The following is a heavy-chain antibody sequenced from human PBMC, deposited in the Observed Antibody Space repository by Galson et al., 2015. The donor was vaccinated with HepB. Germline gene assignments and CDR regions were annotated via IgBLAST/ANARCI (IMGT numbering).Heavy chain of an antibody. V-gene: IGHV3-30*02. Sequence: SLRLSCAASGFTFSSYGMHWVRQAPGKGLEWVAFIRYDGSNKYYADSVKGRFTISRDNSKNTLYLQMNSLRAEDTAVYYCAKDWSGSGWSVLYFDYWGQGTLVTVSS. D-gene: IGHD6-19*01. CDR1: GFTFSSYG. CDR2: IRYDGSNK. J-gene: IGHJ4*02. CDR3: AKDWSGSGWSVLYFDY.